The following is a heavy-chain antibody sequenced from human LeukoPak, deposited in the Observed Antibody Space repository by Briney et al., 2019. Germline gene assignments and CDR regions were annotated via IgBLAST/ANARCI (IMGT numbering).Heavy chain of an antibody. D-gene: IGHD5-18*01. CDR2: VRDNGEN. CDR1: GGSINTYY. Sequence: PSETLSLTCTVSGGSINTYYWSWIRQPPEKGLEWIAYVRDNGENNYNPSLKSRVAISVDTANNQISLRLNFVTAADTAIYYCARQPANTAAFDIWGLGTMVAVSS. CDR3: ARQPANTAAFDI. J-gene: IGHJ3*02. V-gene: IGHV4-59*08.